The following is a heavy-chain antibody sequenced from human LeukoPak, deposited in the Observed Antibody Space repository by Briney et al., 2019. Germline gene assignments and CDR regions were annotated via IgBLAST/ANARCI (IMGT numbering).Heavy chain of an antibody. D-gene: IGHD1-26*01. Sequence: SGPALVKPTQTLTLTCTFAGFSLSTSEMCGSWIRQPPGKALEWLARIDWDADKYSSTSLKTRLTISKDTSKNQVVLTMPNMDPVDTATYYCARGRVLRYFDSWGQGTLVTVSS. V-gene: IGHV2-70*11. J-gene: IGHJ4*02. CDR2: IDWDADK. CDR3: ARGRVLRYFDS. CDR1: GFSLSTSEMC.